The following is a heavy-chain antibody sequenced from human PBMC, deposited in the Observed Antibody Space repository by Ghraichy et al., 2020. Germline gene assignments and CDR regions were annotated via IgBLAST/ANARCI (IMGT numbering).Heavy chain of an antibody. CDR2: VVGSGGTA. CDR1: GFTFSSYA. V-gene: IGHV3-23*01. J-gene: IGHJ4*02. CDR3: AKVYSNYLDYFHY. Sequence: GGSLRLSCAASGFTFSSYAMAWVRQAPGKGLEWVSLVVGSGGTAYYAESVKGRFSVSRDNSKDTVYLRMDSLRAEDTATYYCAKVYSNYLDYFHYWRQGTLVAVPS. D-gene: IGHD4-11*01.